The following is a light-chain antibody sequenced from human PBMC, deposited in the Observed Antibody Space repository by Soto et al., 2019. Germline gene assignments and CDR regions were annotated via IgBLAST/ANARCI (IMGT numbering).Light chain of an antibody. CDR3: QQSYSAPRYT. Sequence: DIQMTQSPSSLSASVGDRVTITCRASQSIITYLNWYQQKPGKAPKLLIYGASTLQSGVPSRFSGSGSGTDFTLTIISLQPEDFATYYCQQSYSAPRYTFGQGTKLETK. J-gene: IGKJ2*01. CDR1: QSIITY. CDR2: GAS. V-gene: IGKV1-39*01.